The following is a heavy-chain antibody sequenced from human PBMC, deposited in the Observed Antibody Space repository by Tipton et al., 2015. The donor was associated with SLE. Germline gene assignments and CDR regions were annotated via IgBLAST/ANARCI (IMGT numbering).Heavy chain of an antibody. CDR3: AREALRDYDSSGHPDAFDI. D-gene: IGHD3-22*01. CDR1: GGSISSGGYS. CDR2: IYYSGST. Sequence: TLSLTCAVSGGSISSGGYSWSWIRQPPGKGLEWIGYIYYSGSTNYNPSLKSRVTISVDTSKNQFSLKLSSVTAADTAVYYCAREALRDYDSSGHPDAFDIWGQGTMVTVSS. V-gene: IGHV4-61*08. J-gene: IGHJ3*02.